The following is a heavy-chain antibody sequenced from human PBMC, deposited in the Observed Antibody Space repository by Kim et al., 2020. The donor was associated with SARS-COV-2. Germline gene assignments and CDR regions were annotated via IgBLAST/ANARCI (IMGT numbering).Heavy chain of an antibody. CDR1: GFTFSSYS. V-gene: IGHV3-21*01. J-gene: IGHJ5*02. Sequence: GGSLRLSCAASGFTFSSYSMNWVRQAPGKGLEWVSSISSSSSYIYYADSVKGRFTISRDNAKNSLYLQMNSLRAEDTAVYYCARELPYYDILTGYLGSYNWFGPWGQGTLVTVSS. CDR3: ARELPYYDILTGYLGSYNWFGP. CDR2: ISSSSSYI. D-gene: IGHD3-9*01.